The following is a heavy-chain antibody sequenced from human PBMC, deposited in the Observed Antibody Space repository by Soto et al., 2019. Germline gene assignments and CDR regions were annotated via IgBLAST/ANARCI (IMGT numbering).Heavy chain of an antibody. V-gene: IGHV4-34*01. Sequence: PSETLSLTCAVYGGSFSGYYWSWIRQPPGKGLEWIGEINHSGSTNYNPSLKSRVNISVDTSKNQFSLKLSSVTAADTAVYYCARGMAVAGHYFDSWGRGTLVTVSS. D-gene: IGHD6-19*01. CDR3: ARGMAVAGHYFDS. CDR1: GGSFSGYY. J-gene: IGHJ4*02. CDR2: INHSGST.